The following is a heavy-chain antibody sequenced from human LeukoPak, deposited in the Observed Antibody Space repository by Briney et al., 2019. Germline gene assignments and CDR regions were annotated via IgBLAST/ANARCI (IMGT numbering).Heavy chain of an antibody. J-gene: IGHJ4*02. V-gene: IGHV3-48*03. CDR2: ISSSGSTI. CDR1: GFTFSSYE. CDR3: ARGDAFSGDH. Sequence: GGSLRLSCAASGFTFSSYEMNWVRQAPGKGLEWVSYISSSGSTIFYADSVKGRFTISRDNAKNSLYLQMNGLRVEGTAVYYCARGDAFSGDHWGQGTLVTVSS. D-gene: IGHD3-16*01.